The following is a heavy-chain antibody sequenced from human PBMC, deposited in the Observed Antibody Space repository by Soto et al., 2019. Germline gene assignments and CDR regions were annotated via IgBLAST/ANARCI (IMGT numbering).Heavy chain of an antibody. V-gene: IGHV1-18*01. Sequence: QAQLVQSGDEVKKPGTSVKVSCQASGYAFTSFGITWVRQAPGQGLEWMGWIGTYHGNTRSAQHLQGRFTMTRDTSTATAHMELSSLTPDDTAIYYCARDRRVGANTEAYAFWGQGTMITVSS. D-gene: IGHD1-26*01. CDR2: IGTYHGNT. J-gene: IGHJ3*01. CDR1: GYAFTSFG. CDR3: ARDRRVGANTEAYAF.